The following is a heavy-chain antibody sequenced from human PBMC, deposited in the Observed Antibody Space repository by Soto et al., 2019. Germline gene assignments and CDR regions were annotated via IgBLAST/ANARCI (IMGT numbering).Heavy chain of an antibody. Sequence: QVQLVESGGGVVQPGRSLRLSCAASGFTFSSYGMHWVRQAPGKGLEWVAVISYDGSNKCYADSVKGRFTISRDNSKNTLYLQMNSLRAEDTAVYYCAKDVGGCMLFCWYFDLWGRGTLVTVSS. CDR3: AKDVGGCMLFCWYFDL. CDR1: GFTFSSYG. V-gene: IGHV3-30*18. CDR2: ISYDGSNK. D-gene: IGHD2-8*01. J-gene: IGHJ2*01.